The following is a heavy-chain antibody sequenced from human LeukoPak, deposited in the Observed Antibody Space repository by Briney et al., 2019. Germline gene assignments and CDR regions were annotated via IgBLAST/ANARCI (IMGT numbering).Heavy chain of an antibody. CDR2: IKQDGSEK. V-gene: IGHV3-7*01. Sequence: PGRSLRLSCAASGFTFSSYWMSWVRQAPGKGLEWVANIKQDGSEKYYVDSVKGRFTISRDNAKNSLYLQMNSLRAEDTAVYYCARERVAYSSIRDGMDVWGQGTTVTVSS. CDR3: ARERVAYSSIRDGMDV. CDR1: GFTFSSYW. D-gene: IGHD6-13*01. J-gene: IGHJ6*02.